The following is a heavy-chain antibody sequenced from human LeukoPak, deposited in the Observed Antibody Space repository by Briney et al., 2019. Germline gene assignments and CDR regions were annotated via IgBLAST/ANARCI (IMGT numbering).Heavy chain of an antibody. CDR1: GGSFSGYY. CDR3: ARGPLKYYYGSGSDFDY. J-gene: IGHJ4*02. V-gene: IGHV4-34*01. Sequence: SETLSPTCAVYGGSFSGYYWSWIRQPPGKGLEWIGEINHSGSTNYNPSLKSRVTISVDTSKNQFSLKLSSVTAADTAVYYCARGPLKYYYGSGSDFDYWGQGTLVTVSS. CDR2: INHSGST. D-gene: IGHD3-10*01.